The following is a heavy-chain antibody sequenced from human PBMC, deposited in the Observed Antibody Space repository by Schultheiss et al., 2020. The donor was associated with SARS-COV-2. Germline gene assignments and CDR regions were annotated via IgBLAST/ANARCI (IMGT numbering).Heavy chain of an antibody. D-gene: IGHD5-12*01. CDR3: ARGPIVATSRGEFFY. CDR1: GYTFTGYF. CDR2: MNPNSGNT. V-gene: IGHV1-2*02. Sequence: ASVKVSCKASGYTFTGYFMHWVRQATGQGLEWMGWMNPNSGNTGYAQKFQGRVTMTRDTSISTAYMELSSLTSDDTAVYYCARGPIVATSRGEFFYWGQGTLVTVSS. J-gene: IGHJ4*02.